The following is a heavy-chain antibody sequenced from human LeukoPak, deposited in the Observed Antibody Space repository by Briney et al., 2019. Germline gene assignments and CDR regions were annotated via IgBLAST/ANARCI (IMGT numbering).Heavy chain of an antibody. D-gene: IGHD2-15*01. Sequence: PSETLSLTCTVSGVSISSYYWSRIRQPPGKGLEWIGYIYYSGSTNYNPSLKSRVTISVDTSKSQFSLKLSSVTAADTAVYYCARARGYCSGGSCYPQVHYYYGMDVWGQGTTVTVSS. CDR1: GVSISSYY. CDR2: IYYSGST. J-gene: IGHJ6*02. V-gene: IGHV4-59*08. CDR3: ARARGYCSGGSCYPQVHYYYGMDV.